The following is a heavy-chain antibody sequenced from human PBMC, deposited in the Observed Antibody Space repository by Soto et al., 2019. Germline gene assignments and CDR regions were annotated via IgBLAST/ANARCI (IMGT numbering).Heavy chain of an antibody. CDR3: ARQIYDSDTGPNFQYYFDS. D-gene: IGHD3-22*01. J-gene: IGHJ4*02. V-gene: IGHV5-10-1*01. Sequence: GAALKLSGQGSVYSYASYWMTWEHQKPEKGLEWMGRIDPSDSQTYYSPSFRGHVTISVTKSITTVFLQWSSLRASDTAMYYCARQIYDSDTGPNFQYYFDSWGQGTPVTVSS. CDR2: IDPSDSQT. CDR1: VYSYASYW.